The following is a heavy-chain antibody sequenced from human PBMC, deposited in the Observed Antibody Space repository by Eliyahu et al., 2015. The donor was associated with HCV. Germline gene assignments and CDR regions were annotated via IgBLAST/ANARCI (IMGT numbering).Heavy chain of an antibody. D-gene: IGHD2-21*01. CDR3: ARGGGAYGDYPDY. Sequence: EVQLEESGGGLVQPGGSLXLSCAASGFTFSNYGXIWGRQAPGKGLGWVSYISGSGNTIYYAASVKGRFTISRDNAKKSLYLQMNSLRDEDTAVYYCARGGGAYGDYPDYWGQGTLVTVSS. V-gene: IGHV3-48*02. CDR1: GFTFSNYG. J-gene: IGHJ4*02. CDR2: ISGSGNTI.